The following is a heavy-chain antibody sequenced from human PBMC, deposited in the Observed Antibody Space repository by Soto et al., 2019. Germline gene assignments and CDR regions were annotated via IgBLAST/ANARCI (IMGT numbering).Heavy chain of an antibody. D-gene: IGHD1-20*01. CDR2: LSGDSDRT. CDR1: GFTFATYT. CDR3: AKYNVGDTSYLDH. Sequence: GGSLRLSCAGSGFTFATYTLTWVRQTPGKGLEWLSSLSGDSDRTYYADSVKGRFTISRDNSKNTLYLQMNSLRAEDTAIYYCAKYNVGDTSYLDHWSQGTPVTVSS. J-gene: IGHJ4*02. V-gene: IGHV3-23*01.